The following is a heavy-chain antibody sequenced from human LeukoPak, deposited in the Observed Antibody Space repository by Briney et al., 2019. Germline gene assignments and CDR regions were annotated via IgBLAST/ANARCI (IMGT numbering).Heavy chain of an antibody. CDR1: GYSFTSYW. V-gene: IGHV5-51*01. CDR3: ARRARSPSTLYYYYMDV. Sequence: GESLKISCKGSGYSFTSYWIGWVRQMPGKGLEWMGIIYPGDSDTRYSPSFQGQVTISADKSISTAYLQWSSLKASDTAMYYCARRARSPSTLYYYYMDVWGKGTTVTVSS. CDR2: IYPGDSDT. J-gene: IGHJ6*03. D-gene: IGHD2/OR15-2a*01.